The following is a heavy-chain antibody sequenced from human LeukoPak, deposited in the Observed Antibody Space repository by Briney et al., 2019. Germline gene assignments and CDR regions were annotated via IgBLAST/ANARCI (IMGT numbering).Heavy chain of an antibody. CDR1: Y. CDR3: ASDGSKGRSSSWYEGFDP. CDR2: IYYSGST. D-gene: IGHD6-13*01. V-gene: IGHV4-59*12. J-gene: IGHJ5*02. Sequence: YWSWIRQPPGKGLEWIGYIYYSGSTNYNPSLKRRVTISVETSKKQFALKQNYVAPEDTAVYYCASDGSKGRSSSWYEGFDPWGQGTLVTVSS.